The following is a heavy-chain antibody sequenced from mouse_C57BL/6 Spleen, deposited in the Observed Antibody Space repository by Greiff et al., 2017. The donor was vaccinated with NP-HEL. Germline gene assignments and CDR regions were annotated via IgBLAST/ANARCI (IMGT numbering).Heavy chain of an antibody. V-gene: IGHV3-6*01. CDR1: GYSITSGYY. CDR3: ARGRVYFDD. CDR2: ISYDGSN. Sequence: ESGPGLVKPSQSLSLTCSVTGYSITSGYYWNWIRQFPGNKLEWMGYISYDGSNNYNPSLKNRISITRDTSKNQFFLKLNSVTTEDTATYYCARGRVYFDDWGQGTTLTVSS. J-gene: IGHJ2*01.